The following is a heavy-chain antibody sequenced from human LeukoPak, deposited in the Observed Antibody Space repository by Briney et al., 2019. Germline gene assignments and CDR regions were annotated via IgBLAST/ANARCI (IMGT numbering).Heavy chain of an antibody. Sequence: GGSLRLSCAASGFTFSSYSMNWVRQAPGRGLEWVSSIGPTGTDTYYADSVKGRFTIFRDNAKNTLYLQMNSLRAEDTAVYYCARAKEGAYCGGDCYFSYWGQGTLVTVSS. V-gene: IGHV3-21*01. CDR1: GFTFSSYS. D-gene: IGHD2-21*02. J-gene: IGHJ4*02. CDR2: IGPTGTDT. CDR3: ARAKEGAYCGGDCYFSY.